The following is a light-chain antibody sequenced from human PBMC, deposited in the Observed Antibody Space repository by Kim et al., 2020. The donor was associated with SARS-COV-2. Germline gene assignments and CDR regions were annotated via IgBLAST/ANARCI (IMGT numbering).Light chain of an antibody. V-gene: IGKV3-11*01. J-gene: IGKJ2*03. Sequence: PGERATLSCRASQSIKTYLALAWYQQKPGQAPRLLIYDTSTRATGIPARFSGSGSGTDFTLTINSLEPEDFAVYYCQLRTNWPPYSFGQGTKLEIK. CDR1: QSIKTY. CDR3: QLRTNWPPYS. CDR2: DTS.